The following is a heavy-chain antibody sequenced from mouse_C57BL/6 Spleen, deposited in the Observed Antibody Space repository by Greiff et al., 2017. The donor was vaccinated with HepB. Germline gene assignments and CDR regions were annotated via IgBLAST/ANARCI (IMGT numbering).Heavy chain of an antibody. Sequence: VKLMESGPELVKPGASVKISCKASGYAFSSSWMNWVKQRPGKGLEWIGRIYPGDGDTNYNGKFKGKATLTADKSSSTAYMQLSSLTSEDSAVYFCARSRITTVVAHFDYWGQGTTLTVSS. CDR3: ARSRITTVVAHFDY. CDR1: GYAFSSSW. J-gene: IGHJ2*01. CDR2: IYPGDGDT. V-gene: IGHV1-82*01. D-gene: IGHD1-1*01.